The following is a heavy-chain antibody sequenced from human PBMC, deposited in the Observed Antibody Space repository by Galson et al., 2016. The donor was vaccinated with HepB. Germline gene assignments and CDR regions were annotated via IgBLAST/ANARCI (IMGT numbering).Heavy chain of an antibody. J-gene: IGHJ4*02. D-gene: IGHD3-3*01. CDR2: IKHDGSDK. V-gene: IGHV3-7*01. Sequence: SLRLSCAASGFSLSSYWMTWVRQAPGKGLEWVANIKHDGSDKKYVDSVKGRFTISRDNTKKSLFLQMHSLRVEDTGVYYCVCSFSDFWSGYQDYWGQGTLVTVSS. CDR3: VCSFSDFWSGYQDY. CDR1: GFSLSSYW.